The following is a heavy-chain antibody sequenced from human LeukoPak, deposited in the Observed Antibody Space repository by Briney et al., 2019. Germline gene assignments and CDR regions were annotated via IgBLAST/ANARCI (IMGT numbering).Heavy chain of an antibody. CDR1: GGSISSGGYY. Sequence: SETLCLTCTVSGGSISSGGYYWSWIRQHPGKGLEWIGYIYYSGGTYYNPSLKSRVTISVDTSKNQFSLKLSSVTAADTAVYYCARAANRRGNFDYWGQGTLVTVSS. J-gene: IGHJ4*02. CDR2: IYYSGGT. CDR3: ARAANRRGNFDY. V-gene: IGHV4-31*03. D-gene: IGHD3-16*01.